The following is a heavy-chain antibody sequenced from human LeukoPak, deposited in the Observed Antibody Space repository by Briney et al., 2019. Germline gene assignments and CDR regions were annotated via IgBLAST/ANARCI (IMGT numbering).Heavy chain of an antibody. Sequence: SETLSLTCTVSGGSISSGSYYWSWIRRPAGKGLEWIGRIYTSGSTNYNPSLKSRVTISVDTSKNQFSLKLSSVTAADTAVYYCAAQKANYDFWSGYYTAEYFQHWGQGTLVTVSS. V-gene: IGHV4-61*02. D-gene: IGHD3-3*01. CDR2: IYTSGST. CDR1: GGSISSGSYY. J-gene: IGHJ1*01. CDR3: AAQKANYDFWSGYYTAEYFQH.